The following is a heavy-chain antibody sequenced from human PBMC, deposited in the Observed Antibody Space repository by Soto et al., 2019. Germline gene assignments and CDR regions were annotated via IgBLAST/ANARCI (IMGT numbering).Heavy chain of an antibody. CDR2: IYTSGST. V-gene: IGHV4-4*07. Sequence: SETLSLTCTVSGGSISSYYWSWIRQPAGKGLEWIGRIYTSGSTNYNPSLKSRVTMSVDTSKNQFSLKLSSVTAADTAVYYCARDFSSMVRGPNWFDPWGQGTLVTVSA. CDR3: ARDFSSMVRGPNWFDP. J-gene: IGHJ5*02. CDR1: GGSISSYY. D-gene: IGHD3-10*01.